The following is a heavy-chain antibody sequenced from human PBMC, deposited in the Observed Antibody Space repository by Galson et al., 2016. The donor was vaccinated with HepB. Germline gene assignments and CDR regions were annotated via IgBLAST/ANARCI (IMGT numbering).Heavy chain of an antibody. CDR2: MYSGGAT. J-gene: IGHJ5*02. CDR1: GLTVSNNY. V-gene: IGHV3-53*01. D-gene: IGHD2-8*01. CDR3: SRDPPAAGSSTWA. Sequence: SLRLSCAVSGLTVSNNYMRWVRQAPGKGLEWVSLMYSGGATHYADSVKGRFTISRDNSHNTLFLQMNSLRVEDTAVYYCSRDPPAAGSSTWAWGQGTLVTVSS.